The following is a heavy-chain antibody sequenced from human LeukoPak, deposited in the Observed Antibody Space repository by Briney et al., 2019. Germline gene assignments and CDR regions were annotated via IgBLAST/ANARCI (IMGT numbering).Heavy chain of an antibody. CDR3: ARDRFNSGWYWFDP. Sequence: GGSLRLSCAASGFIVGSNYMSWVRQAQGKGLEWVSVIYSGGNTYYADSVKGRFTISRDNSKNTMYLQMNSLRAEDTAVYYCARDRFNSGWYWFDPWGQGTLVTVSS. CDR2: IYSGGNT. D-gene: IGHD6-19*01. V-gene: IGHV3-53*01. CDR1: GFIVGSNY. J-gene: IGHJ5*02.